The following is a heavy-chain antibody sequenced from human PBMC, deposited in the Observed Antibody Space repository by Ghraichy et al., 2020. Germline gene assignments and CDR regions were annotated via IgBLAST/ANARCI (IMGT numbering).Heavy chain of an antibody. CDR1: DGSFSSSSHY. V-gene: IGHV4-39*01. D-gene: IGHD3-16*01. CDR3: VRQTVREMLTYLGYGTFAP. J-gene: IGHJ5*02. CDR2: RNDNGNT. Sequence: SESLSLTCSVSDGSFSSSSHYWGWLRQPPGKGREWIGSRNDNGNTYYNSSLKRRVTISEDTSTDQFSLWLSSVTAADTAVYFGVRQTVREMLTYLGYGTFAPWGRGTSVTVSS.